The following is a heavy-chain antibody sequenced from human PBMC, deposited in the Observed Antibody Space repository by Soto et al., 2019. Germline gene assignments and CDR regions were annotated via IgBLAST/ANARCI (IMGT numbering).Heavy chain of an antibody. D-gene: IGHD2-15*01. CDR2: IWYDGSNK. J-gene: IGHJ4*02. Sequence: PGGSLRLSCAASGFTFSSYGMHWVRQAPGKGLEWVAVIWYDGSNKYYADSVKGRFTISRDNSKNTLYLQMNSLRAEDTAVYYCAREDCSVGSCYFDYWGQGTLVTVSS. V-gene: IGHV3-33*01. CDR3: AREDCSVGSCYFDY. CDR1: GFTFSSYG.